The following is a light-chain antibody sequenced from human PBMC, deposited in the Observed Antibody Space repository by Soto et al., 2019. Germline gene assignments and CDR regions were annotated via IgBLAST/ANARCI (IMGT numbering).Light chain of an antibody. CDR2: GAS. J-gene: IGKJ1*01. CDR3: QQYGSSPRT. CDR1: QSVSSSY. V-gene: IGKV3-20*01. Sequence: EIVLTQSPGTRSLSPGERATLSCRASQSVSSSYLAWYQQKPGQAPRLLIYGASTRATGIPARFSGSGSGTDFTLTINRLEPEDFAMYYCQQYGSSPRTFGQGTKLDIK.